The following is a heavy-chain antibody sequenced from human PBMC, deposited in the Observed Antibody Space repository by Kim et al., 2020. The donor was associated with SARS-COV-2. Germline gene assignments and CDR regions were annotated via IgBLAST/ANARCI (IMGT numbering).Heavy chain of an antibody. J-gene: IGHJ3*02. Sequence: SETLSLTCTVSGGSISSSSYYWGWIRQPPGKGLEWIGSIYYSGSTYYNPSLKSRVTISVDTSKNQFSLKLSSVTAADTAVYYCARRYSSSWYGAFDIWGQGTMVTVSS. V-gene: IGHV4-39*01. CDR3: ARRYSSSWYGAFDI. CDR2: IYYSGST. D-gene: IGHD6-13*01. CDR1: GGSISSSSYY.